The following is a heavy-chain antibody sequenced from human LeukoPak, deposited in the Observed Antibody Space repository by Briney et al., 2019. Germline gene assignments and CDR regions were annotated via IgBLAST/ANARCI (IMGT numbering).Heavy chain of an antibody. CDR1: GYAFTDSY. V-gene: IGHV1-2*02. Sequence: RASVKVSCKPSGYAFTDSYIHWVRQAPGVGLQWMGWISPNSGDTKYAEDFQDRVTMTRDTSINTAYMELTGLTPDDTAVYYCVRSPIGASAYWGRGTLVTVSS. CDR2: ISPNSGDT. J-gene: IGHJ4*02. D-gene: IGHD3-10*01. CDR3: VRSPIGASAY.